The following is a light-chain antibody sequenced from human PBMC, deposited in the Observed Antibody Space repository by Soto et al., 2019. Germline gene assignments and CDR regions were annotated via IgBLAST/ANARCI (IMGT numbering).Light chain of an antibody. CDR2: DVT. CDR1: SSDVGKYNF. CDR3: TSYAGSSIPVV. Sequence: QSALTQPPSASGSPGQSVTISCTGASSDVGKYNFVSWYQQHPGKPPKLMIYDVTERPSGVPDRFSGSKSGNTASLTVSGLQAEDEADYYCTSYAGSSIPVVFGGGTKLTVL. J-gene: IGLJ2*01. V-gene: IGLV2-8*01.